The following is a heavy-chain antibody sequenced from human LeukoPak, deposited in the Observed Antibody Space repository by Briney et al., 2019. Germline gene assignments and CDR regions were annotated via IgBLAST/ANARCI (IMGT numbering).Heavy chain of an antibody. V-gene: IGHV3-30*02. CDR2: IQYDGSKK. Sequence: GRSLRLSCVASGFTFSSNGMHWVRQAPGKGLEWVTFIQYDGSKKYYADSVKGRFTISRDNSKNTLYLQMNSLRAEDTAVYYCANPYYYDSSGYLDAFDIWGQGTMVTVSS. D-gene: IGHD3-22*01. CDR1: GFTFSSNG. J-gene: IGHJ3*02. CDR3: ANPYYYDSSGYLDAFDI.